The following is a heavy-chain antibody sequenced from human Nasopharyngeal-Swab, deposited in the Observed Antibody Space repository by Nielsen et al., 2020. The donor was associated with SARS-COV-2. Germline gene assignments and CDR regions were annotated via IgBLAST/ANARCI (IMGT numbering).Heavy chain of an antibody. Sequence: GGSLRLSCAASGFTFSSYAMSWVRQAPGKGLEWVSAISGSGGSTYYADSVKGRFTISRDNSKNTLYLQMNGLRAEDTAVYYCAKDLAYCGGDCYSGFDYWGQGTLVTVSS. V-gene: IGHV3-23*01. CDR3: AKDLAYCGGDCYSGFDY. CDR2: ISGSGGST. CDR1: GFTFSSYA. D-gene: IGHD2-21*02. J-gene: IGHJ4*02.